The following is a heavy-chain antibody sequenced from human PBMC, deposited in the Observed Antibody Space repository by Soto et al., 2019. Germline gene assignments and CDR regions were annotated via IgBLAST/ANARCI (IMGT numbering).Heavy chain of an antibody. CDR1: GYSFTSYW. V-gene: IGHV5-10-1*03. CDR2: IDPSDSYT. CDR3: ARHSGPYSSTSPVGY. D-gene: IGHD2-2*01. Sequence: DVQLVQSGAEVKKPGESLRISCKGSGYSFTSYWITWVRQMPGKGLEWMGRIDPSDSYTTYSPSFQGHVTISADKSITTAYLQWSSLKASDTAMYYCARHSGPYSSTSPVGYWGQGTLVTVSS. J-gene: IGHJ4*02.